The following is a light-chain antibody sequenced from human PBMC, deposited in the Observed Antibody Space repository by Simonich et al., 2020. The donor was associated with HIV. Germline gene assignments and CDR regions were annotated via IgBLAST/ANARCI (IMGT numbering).Light chain of an antibody. CDR1: QSISIY. CDR3: QQSYSTPFT. V-gene: IGKV1-39*01. J-gene: IGKJ3*01. CDR2: AAS. Sequence: DIQMTQSPSSLSASVGDRVTITCRESQSISIYLNWYQQKPGKAPNLLIYAASSSQSGVPSRFSGSGSGTEFTLTISSLQPEDFATYYCQQSYSTPFTFGPGTKVDIK.